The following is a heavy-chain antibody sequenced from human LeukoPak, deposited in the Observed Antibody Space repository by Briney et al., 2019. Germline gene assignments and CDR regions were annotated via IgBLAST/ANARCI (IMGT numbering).Heavy chain of an antibody. J-gene: IGHJ6*04. D-gene: IGHD3-10*02. Sequence: PGGSLRLSCAASGFTFSNSDMNWVHQAPGKGLEWVSGVSWNGSRTHYADSVKGQFIISRDNAKNSLYLQMNSLRAEDTAVYYCVELGITMIGGVWGKGTTVTISS. V-gene: IGHV3-35*02. CDR2: VSWNGSRT. CDR1: GFTFSNSD. CDR3: VELGITMIGGV.